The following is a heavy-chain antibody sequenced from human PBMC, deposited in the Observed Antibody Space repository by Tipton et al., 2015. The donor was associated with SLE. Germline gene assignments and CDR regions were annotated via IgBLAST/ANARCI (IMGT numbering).Heavy chain of an antibody. CDR1: GGSISSSSYY. D-gene: IGHD6-13*01. Sequence: PSLTCTVSGGSISSSSYYWGWIRQPPGKGLEWIGSIYYSGSTYYNPSLKSRVTISVDTSKNQFSLKLSSVTAADTAVYYCARESIAAAGYFDYWGQGTLVTVSS. V-gene: IGHV4-39*07. CDR3: ARESIAAAGYFDY. J-gene: IGHJ4*02. CDR2: IYYSGST.